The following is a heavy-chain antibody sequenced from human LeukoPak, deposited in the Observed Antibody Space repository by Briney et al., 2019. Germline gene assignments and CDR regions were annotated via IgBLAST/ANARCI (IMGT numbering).Heavy chain of an antibody. Sequence: GGSLRLSCAASGFTFSSYGLHWVRQAPDKGLEWVACIRYDGTNDYYADSVKGRFTISRDNSKNTLYLQMNSLRAEDTAVYYCARDPNYDILTGFGRFDPWGQGTLVTVSS. CDR2: IRYDGTND. CDR1: GFTFSSYG. CDR3: ARDPNYDILTGFGRFDP. V-gene: IGHV3-30*02. D-gene: IGHD3-9*01. J-gene: IGHJ5*02.